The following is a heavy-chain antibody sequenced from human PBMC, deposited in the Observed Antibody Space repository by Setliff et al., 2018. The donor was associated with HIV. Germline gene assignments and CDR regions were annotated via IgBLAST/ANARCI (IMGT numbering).Heavy chain of an antibody. D-gene: IGHD6-6*01. CDR1: GGSISSSNW. V-gene: IGHV4-4*02. J-gene: IGHJ4*02. Sequence: PSETLSLTCAVSGGSISSSNWWSWIRQHPGKGLEWIGHIYYSGSTNYNPSLKSRVTISVDTSKNQISLKLNSVTAADTAVYYCARDLLGSSSLVDYWGQGTLVTVSS. CDR2: IYYSGST. CDR3: ARDLLGSSSLVDY.